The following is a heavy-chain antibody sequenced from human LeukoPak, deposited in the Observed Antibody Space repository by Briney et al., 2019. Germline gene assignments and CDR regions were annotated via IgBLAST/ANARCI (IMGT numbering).Heavy chain of an antibody. D-gene: IGHD3-22*01. Sequence: GGSLRLSCAASGFTFNTYAMSWVRQAPGKGLEWVSAISGSGGSTYYADSVKGRFTISRDNSKNTLYLQMNSLRAEDTAVYYCAKEVRDSSGYYIAFDIWGQGTMVTVSS. CDR2: ISGSGGST. V-gene: IGHV3-23*01. CDR1: GFTFNTYA. J-gene: IGHJ3*02. CDR3: AKEVRDSSGYYIAFDI.